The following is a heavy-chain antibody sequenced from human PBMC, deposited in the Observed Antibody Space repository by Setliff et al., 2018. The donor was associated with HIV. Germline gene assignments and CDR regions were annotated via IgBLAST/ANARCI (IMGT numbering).Heavy chain of an antibody. CDR3: ARFNALLGSSTYYDY. J-gene: IGHJ4*02. CDR1: EGYITGYY. Sequence: PSETLSLTCTVSEGYITGYYWTWIRQPPGRGLEWIGYIFYSGTTKFNPSLKSRAALSVDSSNNQFSLKMTSVTAADTAVYFCARFNALLGSSTYYDYWGPGLLVTVSS. V-gene: IGHV4-59*01. D-gene: IGHD3-22*01. CDR2: IFYSGTT.